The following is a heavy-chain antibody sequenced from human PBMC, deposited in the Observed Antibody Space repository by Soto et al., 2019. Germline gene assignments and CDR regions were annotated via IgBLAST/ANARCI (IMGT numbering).Heavy chain of an antibody. D-gene: IGHD2-2*01. CDR3: ARRYCSSASCPRNYYGMDV. V-gene: IGHV5-10-1*01. Sequence: GESLKVSCQGSGDNFASYWISWVRQMPGEGLEWMGRIDPIDSYTNYSPSFQGHVTISADKSISTAYLQWSSLKASDTAMYYCARRYCSSASCPRNYYGMDVWGQGTTVTVSS. CDR1: GDNFASYW. J-gene: IGHJ6*02. CDR2: IDPIDSYT.